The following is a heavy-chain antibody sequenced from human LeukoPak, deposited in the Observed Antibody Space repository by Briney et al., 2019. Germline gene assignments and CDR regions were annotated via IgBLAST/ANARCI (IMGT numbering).Heavy chain of an antibody. Sequence: ASVKVSCKASGYTFTNYYIHWVRQAPGQGLEWMGIINPSGGSTAYAQKFQGRVTMTSDTSMSTVYMELSSRRSEDTAVYYCARDEGGDYGDYSPYFDYWGQGTLVTVSS. D-gene: IGHD4-17*01. CDR2: INPSGGST. CDR3: ARDEGGDYGDYSPYFDY. J-gene: IGHJ4*02. CDR1: GYTFTNYY. V-gene: IGHV1-46*01.